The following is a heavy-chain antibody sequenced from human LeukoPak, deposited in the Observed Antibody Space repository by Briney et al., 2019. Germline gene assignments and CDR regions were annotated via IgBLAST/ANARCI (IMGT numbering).Heavy chain of an antibody. J-gene: IGHJ3*02. CDR3: ARIGHGGGAQSMVREDNAFDI. V-gene: IGHV7-4-1*02. CDR2: INTNTGNP. D-gene: IGHD3-10*01. Sequence: ASVKVSCKASGYTFTSYAMNWVRQAPGQGLEWMGWINTNTGNPTYAQGFTGRFVFSLDTPVSTAYLQISSLKAEDTAVYYCARIGHGGGAQSMVREDNAFDIWGQGTMVTVSS. CDR1: GYTFTSYA.